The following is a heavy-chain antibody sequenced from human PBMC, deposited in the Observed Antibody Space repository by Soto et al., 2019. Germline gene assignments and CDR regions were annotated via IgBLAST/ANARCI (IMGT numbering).Heavy chain of an antibody. V-gene: IGHV1-18*01. CDR1: GYTFTSYG. J-gene: IGHJ4*02. D-gene: IGHD5-12*01. CDR2: ISAYNGDT. Sequence: ASVKVSCKASGYTFTSYGIIWVRQAPGQGLEWMGWISAYNGDTNYAQSLQGRLTMTTDTSTSTVYMELRSLRSDDTAVYYCARATRSGSPHFDHWGQGTLVTVSS. CDR3: ARATRSGSPHFDH.